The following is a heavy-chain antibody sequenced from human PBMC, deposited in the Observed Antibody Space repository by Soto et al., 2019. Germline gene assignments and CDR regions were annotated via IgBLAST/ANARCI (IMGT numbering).Heavy chain of an antibody. J-gene: IGHJ4*02. CDR2: IIPIFGTA. CDR1: GYTFTSYA. V-gene: IGHV1-69*13. Sequence: SVKVSCKASGYTFTSYAISWVRQAPGQGLEWMGGIIPIFGTANYAQKFQGRVTITADESTSTAYMELSSLRSEDTAVYYCAMSTSIAACPDDFWGQGTLGTVSS. D-gene: IGHD6-25*01. CDR3: AMSTSIAACPDDF.